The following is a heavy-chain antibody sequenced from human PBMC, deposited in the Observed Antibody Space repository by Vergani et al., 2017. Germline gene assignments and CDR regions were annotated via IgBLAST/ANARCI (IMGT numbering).Heavy chain of an antibody. Sequence: EVQLLESGGGFVQPGGSLRLSCAASGVTFSSYAMGWVRQAPGKGLVWVSAFSGSGGSTYSADSVKGRFTISRDNSNNTLYLQMNSLIAQDTAVYYCAKVTPHRRTDIVVVTAATVFDIWGQGTMVTVSS. V-gene: IGHV3-23*01. J-gene: IGHJ3*02. CDR1: GVTFSSYA. CDR3: AKVTPHRRTDIVVVTAATVFDI. D-gene: IGHD2-2*01. CDR2: FSGSGGST.